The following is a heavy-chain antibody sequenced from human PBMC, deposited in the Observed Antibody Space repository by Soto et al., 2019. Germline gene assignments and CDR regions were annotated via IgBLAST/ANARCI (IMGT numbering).Heavy chain of an antibody. CDR3: ARDLEDFWSGYYPLYYYGMDV. V-gene: IGHV3-48*02. CDR2: ISSSSSTI. D-gene: IGHD3-3*01. Sequence: GGCLRLSCAASGFTFSSYSMNWVRQAPGKGLEWVSYISSSSSTIYYADSVKGRFTISRDNAKNSLYLQMNSLRDEDTAVYYCARDLEDFWSGYYPLYYYGMDVWGQGTTVTVSS. J-gene: IGHJ6*02. CDR1: GFTFSSYS.